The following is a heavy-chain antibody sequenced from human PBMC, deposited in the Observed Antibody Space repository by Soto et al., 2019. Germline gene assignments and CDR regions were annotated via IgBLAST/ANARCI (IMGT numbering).Heavy chain of an antibody. CDR1: GYTFTGHY. Sequence: ASVKVSCKASGYTFTGHYMHWVRQAPGQGLEWMGWITPNSGFTNYAQKFQGRVTMTRDTSISTAYMELSRLTSDDTAVYFCAKDNGALVTFGQWGQGTTVTVSS. CDR2: ITPNSGFT. J-gene: IGHJ4*02. V-gene: IGHV1-2*02. D-gene: IGHD2-8*01. CDR3: AKDNGALVTFGQ.